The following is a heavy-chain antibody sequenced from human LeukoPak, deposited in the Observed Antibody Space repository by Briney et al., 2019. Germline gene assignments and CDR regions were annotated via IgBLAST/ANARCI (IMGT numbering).Heavy chain of an antibody. CDR3: ARGRDTALGT. CDR2: TYYRSKWVN. Sequence: SQTLSLTCAISGGSVSGNSATWNWIRQSPSRGLEWLGRTYYRSKWVNDYAVSVKSRVTINTDTSKNQVSLQLNSVTPEDTAVYYCARGRDTALGTWGQGTLVTVSS. J-gene: IGHJ4*02. V-gene: IGHV6-1*01. D-gene: IGHD5-18*01. CDR1: GGSVSGNSAT.